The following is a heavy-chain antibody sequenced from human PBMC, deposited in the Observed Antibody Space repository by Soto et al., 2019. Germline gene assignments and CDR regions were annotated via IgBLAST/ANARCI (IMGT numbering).Heavy chain of an antibody. J-gene: IGHJ4*02. CDR3: ARQMDYGDYGFILGY. CDR1: GFTFSSYG. D-gene: IGHD4-17*01. Sequence: GGSLRLSCAASGFTFSSYGMHWVRQAPGKGLEWVAVIWYDGSNKYYADSVKGRFTISRDNSKNTLYLQMNSLRAEDTAVYYCARQMDYGDYGFILGYWGQGTLVTVSS. V-gene: IGHV3-33*01. CDR2: IWYDGSNK.